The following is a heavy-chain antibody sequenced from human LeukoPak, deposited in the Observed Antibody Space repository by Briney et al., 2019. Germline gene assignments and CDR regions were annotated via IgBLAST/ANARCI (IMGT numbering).Heavy chain of an antibody. CDR3: ARVGWVVVPAAMLFPPSWFDP. CDR1: GGSISSGDYY. D-gene: IGHD2-2*01. CDR2: IYYSGST. J-gene: IGHJ5*02. Sequence: PSETLSLTCTVSGGSISSGDYYWSWIRQPPGKGLEWIGYIYYSGSTYYNPSLKSRVTISVNTSKNQFYLQLRSVPAADTAVYYCARVGWVVVPAAMLFPPSWFDPWGQGTLVTVSS. V-gene: IGHV4-30-4*01.